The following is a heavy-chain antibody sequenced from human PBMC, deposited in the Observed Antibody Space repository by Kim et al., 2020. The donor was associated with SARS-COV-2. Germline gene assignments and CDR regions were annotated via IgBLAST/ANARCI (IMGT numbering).Heavy chain of an antibody. J-gene: IGHJ3*02. Sequence: GGSLRLSCAASGFTFSSYEMNWVRQAPWKGLEWVSYISSSGSTIYYADSVKGRFTISRDNAKNSLYLQMNSLRAEDTAVYYCARGVQLWGDAFDIWGQGTMVTVSS. D-gene: IGHD5-18*01. V-gene: IGHV3-48*03. CDR1: GFTFSSYE. CDR3: ARGVQLWGDAFDI. CDR2: ISSSGSTI.